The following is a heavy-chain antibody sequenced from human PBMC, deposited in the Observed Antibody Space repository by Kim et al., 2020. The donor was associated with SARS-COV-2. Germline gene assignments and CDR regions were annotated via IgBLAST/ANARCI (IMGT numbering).Heavy chain of an antibody. CDR2: ISAYNGNT. V-gene: IGHV1-18*04. Sequence: ASVKVSCKASGYTFTSYGISWVRQAPGQGLEWMGWISAYNGNTNYAQKLQGRVTMTTDTSTSTAYMELRSLRSDDTAVYYCARDPMVRGVIITPTKYYFDYWGQGTLVTVSS. D-gene: IGHD3-10*01. CDR1: GYTFTSYG. J-gene: IGHJ4*02. CDR3: ARDPMVRGVIITPTKYYFDY.